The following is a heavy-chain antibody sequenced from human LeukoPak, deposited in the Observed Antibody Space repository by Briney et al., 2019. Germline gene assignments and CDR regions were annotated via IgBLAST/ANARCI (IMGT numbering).Heavy chain of an antibody. CDR1: GYSFTSSD. V-gene: IGHV1-8*01. CDR3: ARALSWTTDSYYYMDV. J-gene: IGHJ6*03. CDR2: MNPNSGNT. D-gene: IGHD3/OR15-3a*01. Sequence: VSVKVSCKASGYSFTSSDINWGPQATGQGLEWMGWMNPNSGNTGYAQKFQGRVTMTKNTSITTAYIELSSLRSEDTAVYYCARALSWTTDSYYYMDVWGKGTTVSVSS.